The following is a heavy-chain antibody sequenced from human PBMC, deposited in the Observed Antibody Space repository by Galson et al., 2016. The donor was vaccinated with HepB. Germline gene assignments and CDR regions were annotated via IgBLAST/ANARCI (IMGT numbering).Heavy chain of an antibody. J-gene: IGHJ4*02. V-gene: IGHV3-33*01. D-gene: IGHD5-18*01. Sequence: SLRLSCAASGFIFSSYGMHWVRQAPGEGLEWVAAIWYDGSNQYYVDSVKGRFTISKDNSKSTLYLQMNSLTAEDTGVYYCARGNTGMLIDYWGQGYLVTVSS. CDR3: ARGNTGMLIDY. CDR2: IWYDGSNQ. CDR1: GFIFSSYG.